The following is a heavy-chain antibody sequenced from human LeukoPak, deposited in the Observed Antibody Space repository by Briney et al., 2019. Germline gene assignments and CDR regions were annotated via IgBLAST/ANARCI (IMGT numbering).Heavy chain of an antibody. CDR2: ISSSGSTI. CDR3: ARDNLSRGSLHDAFDI. V-gene: IGHV3-11*04. CDR1: GFTVSTNY. D-gene: IGHD1-26*01. J-gene: IGHJ3*02. Sequence: GGSLRLSCAASGFTVSTNYMNWVRQAPGKGLEWVSYISSSGSTIYYADSVKGRFTISRDNAKNSLYLQMNSLRAEDTAVYYCARDNLSRGSLHDAFDIWGQGTMVAVSS.